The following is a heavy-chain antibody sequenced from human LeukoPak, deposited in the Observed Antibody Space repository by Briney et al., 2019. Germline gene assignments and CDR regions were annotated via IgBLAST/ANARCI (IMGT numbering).Heavy chain of an antibody. J-gene: IGHJ3*02. Sequence: ASVKVSCKASGYTFTGYYMHWVRQAPGQGLEWMGWINPNSGGTNYAQKFQGRVTMTRNTSISTAYMELSSLRSEDTAVYYCARGRLMIVGNDAFDIWGQGTMVTVSS. CDR3: ARGRLMIVGNDAFDI. D-gene: IGHD3-22*01. CDR1: GYTFTGYY. CDR2: INPNSGGT. V-gene: IGHV1-2*02.